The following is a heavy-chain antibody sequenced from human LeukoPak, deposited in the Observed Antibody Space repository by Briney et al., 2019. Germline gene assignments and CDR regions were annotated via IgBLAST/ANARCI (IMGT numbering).Heavy chain of an antibody. D-gene: IGHD2-2*01. CDR2: IYHSGST. CDR3: ARQCSSTSCYSC. V-gene: IGHV4-30-2*03. Sequence: PSQTLSLTCAVSGGSISSGGYSWSWIRQPPGKGLEWIGYIYHSGSTYYNPSLKSRVTISLDTSKNQFSLKLSSVTAADTAVYFCARQCSSTSCYSCWGQGTLVTVSS. CDR1: GGSISSGGYS. J-gene: IGHJ4*02.